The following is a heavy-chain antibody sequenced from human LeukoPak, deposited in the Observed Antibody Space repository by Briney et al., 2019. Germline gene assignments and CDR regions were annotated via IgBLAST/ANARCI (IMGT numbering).Heavy chain of an antibody. CDR1: GGSISSYY. V-gene: IGHV4-59*01. CDR3: ARANYDFWSGYSWFDY. D-gene: IGHD3-3*01. J-gene: IGHJ4*02. CDR2: IYYSGST. Sequence: SETLSLTCTVSGGSISSYYWSWIRQPPGKGLEWIGHIYYSGSTNYNPSLKSRVTISVDTSKNQFSLKLSSVTAADTAVYYCARANYDFWSGYSWFDYWGQGTLVTVSS.